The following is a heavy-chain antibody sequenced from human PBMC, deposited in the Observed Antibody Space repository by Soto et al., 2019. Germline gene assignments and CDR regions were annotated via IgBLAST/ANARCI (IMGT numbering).Heavy chain of an antibody. Sequence: EVQLLESGGGLVQPGGSLRLSCAASGFTFSSYAMSWVRQAPGKGLEWVSAISGSGGSTYYEDSVKGRFTISRDNSKNTLYLQMNSLRAEDTAVYYCAKAGFWGCSGGSCYFDYWGQGTLVTVSS. CDR2: ISGSGGST. CDR3: AKAGFWGCSGGSCYFDY. V-gene: IGHV3-23*01. CDR1: GFTFSSYA. D-gene: IGHD2-15*01. J-gene: IGHJ4*02.